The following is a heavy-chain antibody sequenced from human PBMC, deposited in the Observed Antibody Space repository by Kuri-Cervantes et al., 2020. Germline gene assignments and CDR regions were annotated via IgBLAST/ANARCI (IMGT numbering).Heavy chain of an antibody. D-gene: IGHD2-15*01. Sequence: GGSLRLSCAASGFTFGSYGMHWVRQAPGKGLEWVAVISYDGSNKYYADSVKGRFTTSRDNSKNTLYLQMNSLRAEDTAVYYCARGTVVVAATPVYYYYYGMDVWGQGTTVTVSS. J-gene: IGHJ6*02. CDR2: ISYDGSNK. CDR1: GFTFGSYG. CDR3: ARGTVVVAATPVYYYYYGMDV. V-gene: IGHV3-30*03.